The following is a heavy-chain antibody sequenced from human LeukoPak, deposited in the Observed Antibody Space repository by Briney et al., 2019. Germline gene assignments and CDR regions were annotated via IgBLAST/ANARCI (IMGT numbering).Heavy chain of an antibody. CDR1: GFTFSSYG. CDR2: IWYDGSNK. V-gene: IGHV3-33*01. J-gene: IGHJ4*02. D-gene: IGHD3-22*01. CDR3: ARAAYDSTGYLTL. Sequence: GGSLRLSCAASGFTFSSYGMHWVRQAPGKGLEWVAVIWYDGSNKYYADSVKGRITISRDNSKNTLYLQMNSLRDEDTAVYYCARAAYDSTGYLTLWGQGALVTVSS.